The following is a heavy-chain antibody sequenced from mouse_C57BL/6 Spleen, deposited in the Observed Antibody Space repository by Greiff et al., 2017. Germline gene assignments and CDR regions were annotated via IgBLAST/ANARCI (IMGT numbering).Heavy chain of an antibody. J-gene: IGHJ4*01. V-gene: IGHV1-50*01. Sequence: QVQLQQPGAELVKPGASVKLSCKASGYTFTSYCMQWVKQRPGQGLEWIGEIDPYGSNTNYNKKFKGKATLTVDTSSSTAYMQLSSLTSEGTAVYECARGEYSSGYHYAMDYWGQGTSVTVSA. CDR1: GYTFTSYC. D-gene: IGHD3-2*02. CDR3: ARGEYSSGYHYAMDY. CDR2: IDPYGSNT.